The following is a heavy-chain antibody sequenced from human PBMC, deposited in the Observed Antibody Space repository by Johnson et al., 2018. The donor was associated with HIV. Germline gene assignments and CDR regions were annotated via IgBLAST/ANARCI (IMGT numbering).Heavy chain of an antibody. J-gene: IGHJ3*01. CDR2: INQDGSEK. V-gene: IGHV3-7*05. CDR3: AKGRGYDYDALDF. Sequence: VHLVESGGGLVQPGGSLRLSCAASGFTFSSYWMNWVRQAPGKGLEWVANINQDGSEKYYVDSVKGRFTISRDNPKTSLHLQMNSLRAEDTAVYYCAKGRGYDYDALDFWGQGTMVTVSS. D-gene: IGHD5-12*01. CDR1: GFTFSSYW.